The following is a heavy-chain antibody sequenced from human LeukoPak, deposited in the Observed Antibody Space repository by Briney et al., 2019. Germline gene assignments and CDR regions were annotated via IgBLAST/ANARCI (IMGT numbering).Heavy chain of an antibody. V-gene: IGHV3-23*01. CDR2: ISGSGGYT. CDR1: GFTFSRRA. D-gene: IGHD4-23*01. J-gene: IGHJ4*02. Sequence: PGGSLRLSCAASGFTFSRRAMSWVRQAPGKGLEWVSVISGSGGYTNYADSVKGRFTISRDNSKNTLYLQMNSLRVEDTAVYYCTKRRGDIYDGNSFDYWGQGTLVTVSS. CDR3: TKRRGDIYDGNSFDY.